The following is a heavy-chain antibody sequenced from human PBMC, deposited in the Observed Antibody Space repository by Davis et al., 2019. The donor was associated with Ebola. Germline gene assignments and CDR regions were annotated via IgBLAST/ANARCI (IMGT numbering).Heavy chain of an antibody. J-gene: IGHJ3*01. CDR3: ARSYTAGNYRDAFDV. CDR2: VYYSGTT. CDR1: GGSLRGYY. Sequence: SETLSLTCAVYGGSLRGYYWSWIRQSPGKGLEWIGYVYYSGTTNYNPSLKSRVTISVDTSKSQFSLRLNSVTAADTAVYYCARSYTAGNYRDAFDVWGQGTVVTVSS. D-gene: IGHD2-2*02. V-gene: IGHV4-59*08.